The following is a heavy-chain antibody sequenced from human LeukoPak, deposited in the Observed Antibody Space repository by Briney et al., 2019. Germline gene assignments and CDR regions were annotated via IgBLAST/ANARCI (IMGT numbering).Heavy chain of an antibody. J-gene: IGHJ6*02. CDR3: ARGMGNYYDSSGSSLDV. CDR2: IIPIFGTA. Sequence: WASVKVSCKASGYTFTSYDINWVRQAPGQGLEWMGGIIPIFGTANYAQKFQGRVTITADESTSTAYMELSSLRSEDTAVYYCARGMGNYYDSSGSSLDVWGQGTTVTVSS. V-gene: IGHV1-69*13. D-gene: IGHD3-22*01. CDR1: GYTFTSYD.